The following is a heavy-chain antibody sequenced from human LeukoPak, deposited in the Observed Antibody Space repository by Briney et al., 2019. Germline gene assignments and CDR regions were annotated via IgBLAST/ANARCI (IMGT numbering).Heavy chain of an antibody. CDR3: ARGGTTYYYDSSGPPT. Sequence: QPGRSLRLSCAASGFTFDDYAMHWVRQAPGKGLEWVSGISWNSGSIGYADSVKGRFTISRDNAKNSLYLQMNSLRAEDTAVYYCARGGTTYYYDSSGPPTWGQGTMVTVSS. CDR2: ISWNSGSI. D-gene: IGHD3-22*01. J-gene: IGHJ3*01. V-gene: IGHV3-9*01. CDR1: GFTFDDYA.